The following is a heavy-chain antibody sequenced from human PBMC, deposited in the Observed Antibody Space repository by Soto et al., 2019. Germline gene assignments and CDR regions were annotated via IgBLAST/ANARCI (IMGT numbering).Heavy chain of an antibody. D-gene: IGHD3-16*01. CDR3: ARAVAPYLGTWFDP. V-gene: IGHV4-30-2*01. CDR2: ISHTGST. J-gene: IGHJ5*02. CDR1: GGSISSGNSYS. Sequence: QLQLQESGSGLVKPSQTLSLTCAVSGGSISSGNSYSWSWIRQPPGKGLVWIGSISHTGSTSYNPSLKGRVTMSVDKSKNQFSLKLSSVTAADMAVYYCARAVAPYLGTWFDPWGQGTLVIVSS.